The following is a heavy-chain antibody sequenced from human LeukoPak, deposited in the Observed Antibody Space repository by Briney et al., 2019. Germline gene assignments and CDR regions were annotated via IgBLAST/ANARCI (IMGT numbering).Heavy chain of an antibody. V-gene: IGHV3-20*04. CDR2: INLSSSSR. J-gene: IGHJ4*02. CDR1: GFTFSTYS. D-gene: IGHD3-22*01. Sequence: PGGSLRLSCAASGFTFSTYSMNWVRQAPGKGLEWVSGINLSSSSRGYADSVKGRFTISRDSAKKFLYLQMNTLRVEDTALYYCARVDRSADYSLDYWGQGSLVTVSS. CDR3: ARVDRSADYSLDY.